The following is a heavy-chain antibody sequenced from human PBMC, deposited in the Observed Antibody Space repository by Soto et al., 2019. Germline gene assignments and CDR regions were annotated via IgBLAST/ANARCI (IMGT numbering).Heavy chain of an antibody. CDR2: INHSGST. V-gene: IGHV4-34*01. Sequence: PSETLSLTCAVYGGSFSGYYWSWIRQPPGKGLEWIGEINHSGSTNYNPSLKSRVTISVDTSKNQFSLKLSSVTAADTAVYYCARDDYVWGSYRSKTPFDYWGQGTLVTVSS. D-gene: IGHD3-16*02. J-gene: IGHJ4*02. CDR1: GGSFSGYY. CDR3: ARDDYVWGSYRSKTPFDY.